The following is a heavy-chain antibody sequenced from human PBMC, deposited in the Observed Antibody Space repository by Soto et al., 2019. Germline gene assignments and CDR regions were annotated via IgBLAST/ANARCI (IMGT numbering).Heavy chain of an antibody. CDR2: LGGGGGST. CDR1: GFTFSSYA. Sequence: GGSLRLSCAASGFTFSSYAMSWVRQAPGKGLEWVSALGGGGGSTYYADSVKGRFTISRDNSKNTLYLQMNSLRAEDTAVYYCATCYYDSSGYMGPYYFDYWGQGTLVTVSS. J-gene: IGHJ4*02. V-gene: IGHV3-23*01. D-gene: IGHD3-22*01. CDR3: ATCYYDSSGYMGPYYFDY.